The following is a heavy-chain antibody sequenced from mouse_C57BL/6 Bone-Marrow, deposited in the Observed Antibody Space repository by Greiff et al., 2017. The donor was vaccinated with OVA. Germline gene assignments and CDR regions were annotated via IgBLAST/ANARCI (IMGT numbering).Heavy chain of an antibody. CDR3: ARSPGAGWCFGD. Sequence: VQLQQPGAELVKPGASVKLSCKASGYTFTSYWMHWVKQRPGQGLEWIGMIHPNSGSTNYNEKFKSKATLTVDKSSSTAYMQLSSLTSEDSAVYYCARSPGAGWCFGDWGTGTTVTVSS. CDR2: IHPNSGST. V-gene: IGHV1-64*01. D-gene: IGHD3-3*01. CDR1: GYTFTSYW. J-gene: IGHJ1*03.